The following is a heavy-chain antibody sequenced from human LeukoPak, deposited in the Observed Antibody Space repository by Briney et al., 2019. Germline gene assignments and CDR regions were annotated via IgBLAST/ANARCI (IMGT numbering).Heavy chain of an antibody. D-gene: IGHD6-13*01. CDR3: AKDRIAAAGTVDY. CDR2: ISGSGDTT. J-gene: IGHJ4*02. Sequence: GGSLRLSCAATGFTFSSYAMTWVRQAPGKGLEWVSGISGSGDTTYYADSVKGRFTISRDNSKNTLYLQMNSLRAEDTTIYYCAKDRIAAAGTVDYWGQGTLVTVSS. V-gene: IGHV3-23*01. CDR1: GFTFSSYA.